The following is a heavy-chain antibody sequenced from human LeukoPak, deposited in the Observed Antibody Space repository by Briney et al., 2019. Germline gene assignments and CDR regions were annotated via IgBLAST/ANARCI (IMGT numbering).Heavy chain of an antibody. CDR2: IWFDGTEK. D-gene: IGHD3-22*01. CDR1: GLTFRNYA. Sequence: GTSLRLSCAASGLTFRNYAMHWVRQAPGGRLEWVAVIWFDGTEKYYAASVMGRFTISRDSSESTLYLQMNGLRTEDTAAYYCARVNGPNSGYYYTLDLWGQGTPVTVSS. CDR3: ARVNGPNSGYYYTLDL. V-gene: IGHV3-33*01. J-gene: IGHJ5*02.